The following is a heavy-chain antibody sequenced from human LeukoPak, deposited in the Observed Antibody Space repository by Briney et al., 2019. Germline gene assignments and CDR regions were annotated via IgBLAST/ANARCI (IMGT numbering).Heavy chain of an antibody. CDR1: GFTFSSYW. Sequence: GGSLRLSCAASGFTFSSYWMSWVRQAPGKGLEWVANIKQDESEKYYVDSLKGRFTISRDNAKNSLYLQMNSLRAEDTAVYYCAKGRDTAMVTIDYWGQGTLVTVSS. J-gene: IGHJ4*02. CDR3: AKGRDTAMVTIDY. D-gene: IGHD5-18*01. CDR2: IKQDESEK. V-gene: IGHV3-7*01.